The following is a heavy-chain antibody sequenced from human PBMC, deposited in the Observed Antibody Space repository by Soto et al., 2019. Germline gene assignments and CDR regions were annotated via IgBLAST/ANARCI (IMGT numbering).Heavy chain of an antibody. V-gene: IGHV4-39*01. CDR3: ARHRRGSSWLVHFDY. J-gene: IGHJ4*02. Sequence: QLQLQESGPGLVKPSETLSLTCTVSGGSISSSSYYWGWIRQPPGKGLEWIGSIYYSGSTYYNPSLKSRVSISVDTSKNQFSLKLSSVTAADTAVYYCARHRRGSSWLVHFDYWGQGTLVTVSS. CDR2: IYYSGST. D-gene: IGHD6-13*01. CDR1: GGSISSSSYY.